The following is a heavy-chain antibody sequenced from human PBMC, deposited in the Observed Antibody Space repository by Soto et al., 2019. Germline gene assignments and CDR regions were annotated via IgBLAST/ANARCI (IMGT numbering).Heavy chain of an antibody. D-gene: IGHD1-1*01. J-gene: IGHJ4*02. Sequence: GGSLRLSCDASGFTFGRYGMHWVRQAPGMGLEWVAVISWDGLAQYYGDSVRGRFTISRDNSQSTLYLQMNSLRTEDTAIYYCAKETIQVGGPNYFDYWGQGVLVTVSS. CDR2: ISWDGLAQ. V-gene: IGHV3-30*18. CDR1: GFTFGRYG. CDR3: AKETIQVGGPNYFDY.